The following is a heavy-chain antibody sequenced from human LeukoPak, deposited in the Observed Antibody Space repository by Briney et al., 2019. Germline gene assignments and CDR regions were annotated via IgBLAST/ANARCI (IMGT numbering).Heavy chain of an antibody. CDR2: ISYSGST. D-gene: IGHD6-13*01. CDR3: ARFSSSSWYMDD. CDR1: GDSISSIY. Sequence: SETLSLTCTVSGDSISSIYWSWIRQPPGKGLEWIGYISYSGSTNRSPSLKSRVTMSLDTSKNQFSLKLSSVTAADTAVYYCARFSSSSWYMDDWGKGTTVTVSS. J-gene: IGHJ6*03. V-gene: IGHV4-59*01.